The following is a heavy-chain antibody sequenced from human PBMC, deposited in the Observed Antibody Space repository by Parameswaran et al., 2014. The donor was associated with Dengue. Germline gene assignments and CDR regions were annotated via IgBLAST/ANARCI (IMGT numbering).Heavy chain of an antibody. J-gene: IGHJ2*01. D-gene: IGHD1-1*01. CDR3: ARDPGRYWYFDL. V-gene: IGHV3-7*01. Sequence: RWIRQPPGKGLEWVANIKQDGSEKYYVDSVKGRFTISRDNAKNSLYLQMNSLRAEDTAVYYCARDPGRYWYFDLWGRGTLVTVSS. CDR2: IKQDGSEK.